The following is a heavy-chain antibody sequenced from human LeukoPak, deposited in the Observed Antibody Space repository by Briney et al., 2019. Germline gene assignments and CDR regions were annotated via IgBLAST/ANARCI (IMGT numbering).Heavy chain of an antibody. CDR1: GFTFSNAW. Sequence: PGGSLRLSCAASGFTFSNAWMSWVRQAPGKGLEWVGRIKSKTDGGTTDYAAPVKGRFTISRDDSKNTLYLQMDSLKTEDTAVYYCYANDLITGTYFDYWGQGTLVTVSS. V-gene: IGHV3-15*01. J-gene: IGHJ4*02. CDR2: IKSKTDGGTT. CDR3: YANDLITGTYFDY. D-gene: IGHD1-7*01.